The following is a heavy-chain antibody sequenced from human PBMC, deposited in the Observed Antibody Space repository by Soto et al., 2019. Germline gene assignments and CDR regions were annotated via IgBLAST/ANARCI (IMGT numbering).Heavy chain of an antibody. J-gene: IGHJ5*02. CDR2: IIPIFGTA. D-gene: IGHD2-15*01. V-gene: IGHV1-69*01. Sequence: QVQLVQSGAEVKKPGSSVKVSCTASGGTFSSYAISWVRQAPGQGLEWMGGIIPIFGTANYAQKFQGRVTITADESTSTAYMELSSLRSEDTAVYYCARDPGALYCSGGSCYIEYEPNWFDPWGQGTLVTVSS. CDR3: ARDPGALYCSGGSCYIEYEPNWFDP. CDR1: GGTFSSYA.